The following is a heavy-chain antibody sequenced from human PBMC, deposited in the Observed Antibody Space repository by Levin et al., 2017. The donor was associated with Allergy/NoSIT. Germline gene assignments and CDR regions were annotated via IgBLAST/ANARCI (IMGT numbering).Heavy chain of an antibody. CDR3: AREGCSGGSCYSNYYYYGMDV. J-gene: IGHJ6*02. CDR1: GGTFSSYA. Sequence: SVKVSCKASGGTFSSYAISWVRQAPGQGLEWMGGIIPIFGTANYAQKFQGRVTITADKSTSTAYMELSSLRSEDTAVYYCAREGCSGGSCYSNYYYYGMDVWGQGTTVTVSS. D-gene: IGHD2-15*01. CDR2: IIPIFGTA. V-gene: IGHV1-69*06.